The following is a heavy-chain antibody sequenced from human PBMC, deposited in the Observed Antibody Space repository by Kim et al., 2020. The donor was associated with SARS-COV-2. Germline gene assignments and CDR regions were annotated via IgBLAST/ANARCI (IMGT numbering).Heavy chain of an antibody. J-gene: IGHJ6*02. CDR1: GYTLTELS. CDR2: FYPEDGET. Sequence: ASVKVSCKVSGYTLTELSMHWVRQAPGKGLEWMGGFYPEDGETIYAQKFQGRVTMTEDTSTDTAYMELSSLRSEDTAVYYFATAIVVVPAAMRGLGYYYSYYGMDVWGQGTTVTVSS. V-gene: IGHV1-24*01. CDR3: ATAIVVVPAAMRGLGYYYSYYGMDV. D-gene: IGHD2-2*01.